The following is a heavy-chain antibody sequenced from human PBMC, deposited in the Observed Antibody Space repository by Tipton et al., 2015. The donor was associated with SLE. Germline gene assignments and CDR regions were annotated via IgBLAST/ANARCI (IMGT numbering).Heavy chain of an antibody. CDR3: ARRWVQTMFDY. D-gene: IGHD3-10*02. Sequence: QSGAEVKKPGEALQISCKTSGYSFTNSWIVWFRHMPGKGLECMGMIDPSDPDTRYNPPFQGHVSMSIDRSTTTAYLQWRSLKASDTAIYFCARRWVQTMFDYWGQGTLVNVSS. V-gene: IGHV5-51*03. J-gene: IGHJ4*02. CDR2: IDPSDPDT. CDR1: GYSFTNSW.